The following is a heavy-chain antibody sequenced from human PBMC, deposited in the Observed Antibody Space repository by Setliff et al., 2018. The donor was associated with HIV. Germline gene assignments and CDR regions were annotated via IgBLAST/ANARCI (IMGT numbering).Heavy chain of an antibody. Sequence: SETLSLTCAVYGGSISNFYWSWIRQPPGKGLEWVGHIYSTGFTYHNPSLKSRITLSVDTSKNQFSLKLSSVTAADTAVYYCARGRVVVTATPLDYWGQGTLVTVSS. CDR3: ARGRVVVTATPLDY. V-gene: IGHV4-4*08. D-gene: IGHD2-21*02. CDR1: GGSISNFY. J-gene: IGHJ4*02. CDR2: IYSTGFT.